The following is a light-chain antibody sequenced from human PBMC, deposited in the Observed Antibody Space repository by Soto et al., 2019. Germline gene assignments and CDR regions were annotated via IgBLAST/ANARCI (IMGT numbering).Light chain of an antibody. Sequence: QSALTQPASVSGSPGQSITISCTGTSSDVGGYNYVSWYQQRPGKAPKLMIYDVSNRPSGVSNRFSGSKSGNAASLTISGLQAEDEADYYCSSYISSSTYYVFGIGTKVTVL. CDR3: SSYISSSTYYV. J-gene: IGLJ1*01. CDR2: DVS. CDR1: SSDVGGYNY. V-gene: IGLV2-14*01.